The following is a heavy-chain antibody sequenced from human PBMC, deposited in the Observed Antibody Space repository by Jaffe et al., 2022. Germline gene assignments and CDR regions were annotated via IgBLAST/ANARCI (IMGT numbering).Heavy chain of an antibody. D-gene: IGHD3-16*02. CDR3: ARDSVFGYVWGSYRYTRERAFDI. CDR2: ISSSGSTI. Sequence: EVQLVESGGGLVQPGGSLRLSCAASGFTFSSYEMNWVRQAPGKGLEWVSYISSSGSTIYYADSVKGRFTISRDNAKNSLYLQMNSLRAEDTAVYYCARDSVFGYVWGSYRYTRERAFDIWGQGTMVTVSS. CDR1: GFTFSSYE. V-gene: IGHV3-48*03. J-gene: IGHJ3*02.